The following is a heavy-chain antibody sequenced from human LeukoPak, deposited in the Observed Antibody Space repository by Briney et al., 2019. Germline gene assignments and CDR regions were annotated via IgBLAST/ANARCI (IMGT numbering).Heavy chain of an antibody. D-gene: IGHD3-10*01. CDR3: ARARHGSESYHYMDV. CDR2: IYYSGST. CDR1: GGSISSYY. V-gene: IGHV4-59*12. Sequence: SETLSLTCTVSGGSISSYYWSWIRQPPGKGLEWIGYIYYSGSTNYNPSLKSRVTISVDTSKNQFSLKLSSVTAADTAVYYCARARHGSESYHYMDVWGKGTTVTISS. J-gene: IGHJ6*03.